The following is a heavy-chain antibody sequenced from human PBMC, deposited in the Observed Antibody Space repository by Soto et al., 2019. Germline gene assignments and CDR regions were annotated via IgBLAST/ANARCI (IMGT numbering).Heavy chain of an antibody. V-gene: IGHV1-18*01. Sequence: ASVKVSCKASGYTFTSYGISWVRQAPGQGLEWMGWISAYNGNTNYAQKLQGRVTMTTDTSTSTAYMELRSLRSDDTAVYYCARNQPEDSSSWFYNWFDPWGQGTLVTVSS. CDR1: GYTFTSYG. D-gene: IGHD6-13*01. CDR2: ISAYNGNT. CDR3: ARNQPEDSSSWFYNWFDP. J-gene: IGHJ5*02.